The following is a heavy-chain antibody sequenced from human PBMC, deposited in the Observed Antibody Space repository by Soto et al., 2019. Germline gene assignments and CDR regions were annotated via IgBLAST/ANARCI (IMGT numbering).Heavy chain of an antibody. Sequence: GGSLRLSCAASRFTFSSYWMAWIRHAPGRGLEWVANINPDGSGKYYVESAKGRFTISRDNAENSLYLHMSSLRAEDTALYYCARDVVTTGMINWGQGTLVTVSS. V-gene: IGHV3-7*01. CDR1: RFTFSSYW. D-gene: IGHD2-21*02. CDR2: INPDGSGK. CDR3: ARDVVTTGMIN. J-gene: IGHJ4*02.